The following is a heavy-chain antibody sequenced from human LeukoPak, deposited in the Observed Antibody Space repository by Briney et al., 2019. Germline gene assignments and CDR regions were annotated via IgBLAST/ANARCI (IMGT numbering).Heavy chain of an antibody. CDR1: GASISSYY. CDR3: AAHTAGRGSGY. CDR2: IYDSGST. Sequence: SETLSLTCSVSGASISSYYWSWIRQPPGKGLEWTGHIYDSGSTKYNPPLKSRVTISVDTSKNPFSLTLSSVTAADTAVYYCAAHTAGRGSGYWGQGILVAVSS. V-gene: IGHV4-59*08. D-gene: IGHD5-12*01. J-gene: IGHJ4*02.